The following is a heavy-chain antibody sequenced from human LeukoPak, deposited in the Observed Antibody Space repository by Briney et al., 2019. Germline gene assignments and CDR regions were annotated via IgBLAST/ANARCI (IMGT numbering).Heavy chain of an antibody. CDR3: AKDADYDSSGYYYHYYFDY. CDR2: IYSGGST. V-gene: IGHV3-53*01. J-gene: IGHJ4*02. Sequence: PGGSLRLSCAASGFTVSSNYMSWVRQAPGKGLEWVSVIYSGGSTYYADSVKGRFTISRDNSKNTLYLQMNSLRAEDTAVYYCAKDADYDSSGYYYHYYFDYWGQGTLVTVSS. D-gene: IGHD3-22*01. CDR1: GFTVSSNY.